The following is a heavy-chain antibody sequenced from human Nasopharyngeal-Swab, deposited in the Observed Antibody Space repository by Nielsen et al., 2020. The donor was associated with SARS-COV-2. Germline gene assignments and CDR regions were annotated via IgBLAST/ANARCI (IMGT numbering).Heavy chain of an antibody. D-gene: IGHD3-16*01. Sequence: LKISCAASGFTFSSYEMNWVRQAPGKGLEWVSYISSSGSTIYYADSVKGRFTISRDNAKRSVYLQMHSLRAEDTAVYYCARDVWGPDYWGQGILVTVSS. CDR1: GFTFSSYE. CDR2: ISSSGSTI. J-gene: IGHJ4*02. V-gene: IGHV3-48*03. CDR3: ARDVWGPDY.